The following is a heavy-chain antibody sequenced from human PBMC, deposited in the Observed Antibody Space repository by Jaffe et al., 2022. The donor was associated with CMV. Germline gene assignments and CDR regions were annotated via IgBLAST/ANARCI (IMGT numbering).Heavy chain of an antibody. CDR3: AREYDYVWGSYQD. CDR2: ISSSSSYI. V-gene: IGHV3-21*01. CDR1: GFTFSSYS. D-gene: IGHD3-16*02. Sequence: EVQLVESGGGLVKPGGSLRLSCAASGFTFSSYSMNWVRQAPGKGLEWVSSISSSSSYIYYADSVKGRFTISRDNAKNSLYLQMNSLRAEDTAVYYCAREYDYVWGSYQDWGQGTLVTVSS. J-gene: IGHJ4*02.